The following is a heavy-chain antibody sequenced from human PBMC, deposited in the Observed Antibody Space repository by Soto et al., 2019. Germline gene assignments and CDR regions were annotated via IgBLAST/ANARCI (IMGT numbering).Heavy chain of an antibody. CDR1: GFVFSDYY. V-gene: IGHV3-11*01. D-gene: IGHD1-1*01. Sequence: VQLVESGGGLVKPGGSLRLSCAASGFVFSDYYMTWIRQAPGKGLEWISDISSGGAVSNFADSVRGRFNISRDNTNNSLYLQMNNLRAEDTAIYYCARRLTGRTTGDWFDPWGQGTLVTVSS. J-gene: IGHJ5*02. CDR2: ISSGGAVS. CDR3: ARRLTGRTTGDWFDP.